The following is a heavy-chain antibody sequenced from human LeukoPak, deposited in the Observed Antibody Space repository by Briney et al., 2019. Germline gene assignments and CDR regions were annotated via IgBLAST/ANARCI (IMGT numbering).Heavy chain of an antibody. V-gene: IGHV3-21*01. CDR1: GFTFSSYA. CDR3: ARDPGGCSGGSCYSRLDY. D-gene: IGHD2-15*01. J-gene: IGHJ4*02. Sequence: GGSLRLSCAASGFTFSSYAMSWVRQAPGKGLEWVSSISSSSNYIYYADSVKGRFTISRDNAKNSLYLQMNSLRAEDTAVYYCARDPGGCSGGSCYSRLDYWGQGTLVTVSS. CDR2: ISSSSNYI.